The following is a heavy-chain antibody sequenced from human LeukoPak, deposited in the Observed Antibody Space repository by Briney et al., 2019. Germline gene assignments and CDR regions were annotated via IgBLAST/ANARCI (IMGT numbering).Heavy chain of an antibody. CDR3: ARDILATSIAAPYY. CDR2: IYYSGST. D-gene: IGHD6-13*01. V-gene: IGHV4-39*07. J-gene: IGHJ4*02. CDR1: GGSISSSSYY. Sequence: PSETLSLTCTVSGGSISSSSYYWGWIRQPPGKELEWIGSIYYSGSTYYNPSLKSRVTISVDTSKNQFSLRLSSVNAADTAVYYCARDILATSIAAPYYWGQGTLVTVSS.